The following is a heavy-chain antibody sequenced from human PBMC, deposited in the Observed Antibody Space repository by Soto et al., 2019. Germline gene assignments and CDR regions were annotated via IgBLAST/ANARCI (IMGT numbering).Heavy chain of an antibody. CDR2: IYYSGST. CDR3: ARHIVWEVVTALYYYYGMDV. Sequence: QLLESGPGLVTPSETLSLTCTVSGGSISSSSYYWGWIRQPPGKGLEWIGSIYYSGSTYYNPSLKSRVTISVDTSKNQYSLKLSSVTAADTAVYYCARHIVWEVVTALYYYYGMDVWCQGTTVTVFS. CDR1: GGSISSSSYY. D-gene: IGHD2-21*02. J-gene: IGHJ6*02. V-gene: IGHV4-39*01.